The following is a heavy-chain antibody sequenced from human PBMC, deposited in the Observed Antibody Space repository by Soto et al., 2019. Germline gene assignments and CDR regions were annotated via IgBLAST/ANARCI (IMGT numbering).Heavy chain of an antibody. J-gene: IGHJ4*02. CDR1: GFTFSSYG. D-gene: IGHD1-26*01. CDR2: ISYDGSNK. V-gene: IGHV3-30*18. CDR3: AKARGWSENREPDY. Sequence: QVQLVESGGGVVQPGRSLRLSCAASGFTFSSYGMHWVRQAPGKGLEWVAVISYDGSNKYYADSVKGRFTISRDNSKNTLHLQMNSLRAEDTAVYYCAKARGWSENREPDYGGQGTLVTVSS.